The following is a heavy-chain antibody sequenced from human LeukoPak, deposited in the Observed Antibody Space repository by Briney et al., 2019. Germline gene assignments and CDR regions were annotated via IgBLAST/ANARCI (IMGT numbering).Heavy chain of an antibody. CDR2: IRYDGSNK. D-gene: IGHD3-10*01. Sequence: GRSLRLSWAVSGFTFSRYGMEWVSQAPGKGMEWVASIRYDGSNKYYAESVKGGFTISRDNSKNTLYLPMNSLRAEETAVYSCAKYCVTMVRRIGKVYYYYIDPWGQGPPVTVSS. J-gene: IGHJ5*02. V-gene: IGHV3-30*02. CDR1: GFTFSRYG. CDR3: AKYCVTMVRRIGKVYYYYIDP.